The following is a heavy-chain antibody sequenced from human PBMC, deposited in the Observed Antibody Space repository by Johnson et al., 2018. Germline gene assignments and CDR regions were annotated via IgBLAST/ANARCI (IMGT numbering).Heavy chain of an antibody. Sequence: QVQLVQSGAEVTKPGSSVKVSCKASADTFASYTINWVRQAPGQGLEWMGRLIPILGIPNYAPRFQGRLSITADKVTGTAYMGMSSLRSDDTAMYYCARRVNSGSGHGLWGQGTLVIVSS. CDR3: ARRVNSGSGHGL. J-gene: IGHJ4*02. CDR2: LIPILGIP. D-gene: IGHD3-10*01. CDR1: ADTFASYT. V-gene: IGHV1-69*02.